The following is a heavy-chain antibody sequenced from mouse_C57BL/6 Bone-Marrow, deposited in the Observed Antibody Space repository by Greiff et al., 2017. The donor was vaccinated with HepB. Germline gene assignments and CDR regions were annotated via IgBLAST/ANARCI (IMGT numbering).Heavy chain of an antibody. Sequence: EVKVEESGGGLVQPGGSLSLSCAASGFTFTDYYMSWVRQPPGKALEWLGFIRNKANGYTTEYSASVKGRFTISRDNSQSILYLQMNALRAEDSATYYCATLYDPWFAYWGQGTLVTVSA. CDR2: IRNKANGYTT. V-gene: IGHV7-3*01. CDR3: ATLYDPWFAY. CDR1: GFTFTDYY. D-gene: IGHD2-3*01. J-gene: IGHJ3*01.